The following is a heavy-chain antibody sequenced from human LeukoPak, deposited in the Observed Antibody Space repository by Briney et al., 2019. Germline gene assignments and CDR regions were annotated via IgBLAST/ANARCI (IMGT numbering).Heavy chain of an antibody. Sequence: GRSLRLSCAASGFTFSSYSMNWVRQAPGKGLEWVSYISSSSSTIYYADSVKGRFTISRDNAKNSLYLQMNSLRDEDTAVYYCARSASTDMGSALDIWGQGTMVTVSS. J-gene: IGHJ3*02. CDR2: ISSSSSTI. CDR3: ARSASTDMGSALDI. V-gene: IGHV3-48*02. D-gene: IGHD3-9*01. CDR1: GFTFSSYS.